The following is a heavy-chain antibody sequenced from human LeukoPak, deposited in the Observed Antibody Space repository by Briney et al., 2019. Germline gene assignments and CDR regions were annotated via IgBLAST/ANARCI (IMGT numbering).Heavy chain of an antibody. CDR3: ARSGGLQKFDY. Sequence: GGSLRLSCAASEVTFRNYAVHWVRQAPGKGLKWVAVISYDGNTIHYADSVKGRFIISRDTSKNTLYLQMNSLRAEDTAVYYCARSGGLQKFDYWGQGTLVTVSS. CDR2: ISYDGNTI. CDR1: EVTFRNYA. V-gene: IGHV3-30-3*01. J-gene: IGHJ4*02. D-gene: IGHD4-11*01.